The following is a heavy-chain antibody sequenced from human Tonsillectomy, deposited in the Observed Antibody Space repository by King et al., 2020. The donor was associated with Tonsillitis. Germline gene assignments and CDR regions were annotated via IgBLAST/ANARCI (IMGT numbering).Heavy chain of an antibody. CDR2: ISYDGSNK. D-gene: IGHD2-15*01. CDR3: ASSSLGDIVVVVGATQEEAFVI. J-gene: IGHJ3*02. CDR1: GFTFSSYA. Sequence: VQLVESGGGVVQPGRSLRLSCAASGFTFSSYAMHWVRQAPGKGLEWVAVISYDGSNKYYADSEKGRFTISRDNSKNTLYLQMNSLRAEDTAVYYCASSSLGDIVVVVGATQEEAFVIWGEGTMDTVSS. V-gene: IGHV3-30*04.